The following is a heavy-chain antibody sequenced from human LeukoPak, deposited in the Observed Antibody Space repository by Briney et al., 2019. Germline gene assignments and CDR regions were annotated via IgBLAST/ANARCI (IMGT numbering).Heavy chain of an antibody. CDR1: GYTFTSYY. CDR3: ARGSQYQLRGEAYYYYMDV. Sequence: ASVKVFCKASGYTFTSYYMHWVRQAPGQGLEWMGIISPSGGSTSYAQKFQGRVTMTRDTSTSTVYMELSSLRSEDTAVYYCARGSQYQLRGEAYYYYMDVWGKGTTVTVSS. CDR2: ISPSGGST. J-gene: IGHJ6*03. D-gene: IGHD2-2*01. V-gene: IGHV1-46*01.